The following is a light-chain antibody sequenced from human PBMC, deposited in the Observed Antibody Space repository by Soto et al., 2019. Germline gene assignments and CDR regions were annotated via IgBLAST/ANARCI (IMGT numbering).Light chain of an antibody. V-gene: IGLV2-14*03. CDR1: SSDVGAYDY. CDR2: EVS. CDR3: SSYTISSTRV. J-gene: IGLJ1*01. Sequence: QSALTQPASVSGSPGQSITISCTGTSSDVGAYDYVSWYQQHPDKAPKLMIYEVSHRPSGVSNRFYGSKSVNTATLTISGLQAEDDADYYCSSYTISSTRVFGTGTKVTVL.